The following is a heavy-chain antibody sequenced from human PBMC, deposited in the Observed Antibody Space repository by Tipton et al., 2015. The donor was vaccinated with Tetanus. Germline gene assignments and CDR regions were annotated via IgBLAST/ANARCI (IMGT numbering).Heavy chain of an antibody. CDR2: SWYDGTDK. D-gene: IGHD2-15*01. J-gene: IGHJ4*02. Sequence: SLRLSCAASGFIFADFGIHWVRQAPGKRLEWLAVSWYDGTDKYYADSVKGRFTISRDNSKNTLYLQMNSLRAEDTAVYYCAREADCSGGSCFSGDFDNWGQGTQVTVSS. CDR3: AREADCSGGSCFSGDFDN. V-gene: IGHV3-33*08. CDR1: GFIFADFG.